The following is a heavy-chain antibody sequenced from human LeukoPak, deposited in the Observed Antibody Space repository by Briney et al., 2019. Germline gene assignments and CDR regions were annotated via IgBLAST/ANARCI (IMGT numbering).Heavy chain of an antibody. CDR3: ARDSSTSFLADP. CDR2: IHTSSGST. V-gene: IGHV1-46*01. J-gene: IGHJ5*02. CDR1: GYTFTRYY. Sequence: ASVKVSCKASGYTFTRYYMHWVRQAPGQGLEWMGIIHTSSGSTSYAQKFEGRVTMTRDTSTSTVYMELSSLRSEDTAVYYCARDSSTSFLADPWGQGTLVTVSS. D-gene: IGHD2-2*01.